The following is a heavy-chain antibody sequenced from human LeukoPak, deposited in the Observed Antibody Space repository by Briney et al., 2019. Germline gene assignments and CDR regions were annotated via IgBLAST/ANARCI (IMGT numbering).Heavy chain of an antibody. J-gene: IGHJ4*02. CDR1: GFTFSSYA. CDR2: ISYDGSKR. Sequence: QPGRSLRLSCAASGFTFSSYAMHWVRQAPGKGLEWVAVISYDGSKRYYADSVKGRFTISRDNSKNTLYLQMNSLRAEATAVYYCARDLISAAAGTREDYWGQGTLVTVSS. CDR3: ARDLISAAAGTREDY. V-gene: IGHV3-30-3*01. D-gene: IGHD6-13*01.